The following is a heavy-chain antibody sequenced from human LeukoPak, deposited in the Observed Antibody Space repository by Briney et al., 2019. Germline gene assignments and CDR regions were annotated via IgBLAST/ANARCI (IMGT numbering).Heavy chain of an antibody. J-gene: IGHJ5*02. CDR3: ARGYSSSSWFDP. V-gene: IGHV4-34*01. CDR2: INHSGST. Sequence: SETLSLTCAVYGGSFSGYYWSWIRQPPGKGLEWIGEINHSGSTNCNPSLKSRVTISVDTSKNQFSLKLSSVTAADTAVYYCARGYSSSSWFDPWGQGTLVTVSS. D-gene: IGHD6-6*01. CDR1: GGSFSGYY.